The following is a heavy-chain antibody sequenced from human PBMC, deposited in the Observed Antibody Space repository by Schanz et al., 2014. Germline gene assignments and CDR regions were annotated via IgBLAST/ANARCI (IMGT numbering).Heavy chain of an antibody. CDR1: GYTFSSYG. V-gene: IGHV1-18*01. D-gene: IGHD5-12*01. Sequence: QVQLVQSGAEVKKPGASVKVSCKASGYTFSSYGITWVRQAPGQGLEWMGWINGYNGHTLYAQKFQGRVTMTTDTSTNTSYRELTSVRYDETAVDYCARAVGGYDPAGALDYWGQGTLVTVSS. J-gene: IGHJ4*02. CDR2: INGYNGHT. CDR3: ARAVGGYDPAGALDY.